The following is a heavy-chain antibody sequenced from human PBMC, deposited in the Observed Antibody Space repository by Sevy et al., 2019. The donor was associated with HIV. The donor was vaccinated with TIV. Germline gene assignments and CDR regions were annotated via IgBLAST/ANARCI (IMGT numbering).Heavy chain of an antibody. V-gene: IGHV3-23*01. D-gene: IGHD3-22*01. Sequence: GGSLRLSCAASGFTFSSYAMHWVRQAPGKGLEWVSAISGSGGSTYYADSVKGRFTISRDNSKNTLYLQMNSLRAEDTAVYYCAKGPLGGYYYDSSGPIDYWGQGTLVTVSS. CDR2: ISGSGGST. CDR3: AKGPLGGYYYDSSGPIDY. CDR1: GFTFSSYA. J-gene: IGHJ4*02.